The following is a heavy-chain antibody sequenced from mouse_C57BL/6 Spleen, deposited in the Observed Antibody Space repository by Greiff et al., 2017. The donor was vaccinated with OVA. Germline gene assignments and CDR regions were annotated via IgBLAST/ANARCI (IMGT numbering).Heavy chain of an antibody. CDR3: ARFIYYEYDGWFAY. J-gene: IGHJ3*01. Sequence: QVQLQQPGAELVKPGASVKMSCKASGYTFTSYWITWVKQRPGQGLEWIGDIYPGSGSTNYNEKFKSKATLTVDTSSSTAYMQLSSLTSEDSAVYYCARFIYYEYDGWFAYWGQGTLVTVSA. CDR2: IYPGSGST. V-gene: IGHV1-55*01. CDR1: GYTFTSYW. D-gene: IGHD2-4*01.